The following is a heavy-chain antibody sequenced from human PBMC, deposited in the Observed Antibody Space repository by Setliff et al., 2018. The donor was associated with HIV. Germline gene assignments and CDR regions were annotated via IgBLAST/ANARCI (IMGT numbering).Heavy chain of an antibody. CDR1: GYTFTSYY. CDR2: INPSGGST. J-gene: IGHJ6*03. Sequence: ASVKVSCKASGYTFTSYYMQWVRQAPGQGLEWMGIINPSGGSTNYAQKFQGRVTMTRDTSTSTVYMELSSLRSEVTAVYYCAREGYDYVWGSYRSYYMDVWGKGTTVTVSS. V-gene: IGHV1-46*01. CDR3: AREGYDYVWGSYRSYYMDV. D-gene: IGHD3-16*02.